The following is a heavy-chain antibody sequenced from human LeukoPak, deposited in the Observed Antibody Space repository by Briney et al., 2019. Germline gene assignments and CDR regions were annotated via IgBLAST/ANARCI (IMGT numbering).Heavy chain of an antibody. V-gene: IGHV4-4*07. Sequence: PETLSLTCTVSGGSISSYYWSWIRQPAGKGLEWIGRIYTSGSTNYNPSLRSRVTMSVDTSKNQFSLNLSSVTAANTAVYYCARGVEYCISTTCYPYFDFWGQGTLVTVSS. CDR1: GGSISSYY. D-gene: IGHD2-2*01. CDR3: ARGVEYCISTTCYPYFDF. CDR2: IYTSGST. J-gene: IGHJ4*02.